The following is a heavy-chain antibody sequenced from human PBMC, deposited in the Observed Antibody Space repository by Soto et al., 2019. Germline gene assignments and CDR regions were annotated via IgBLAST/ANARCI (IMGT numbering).Heavy chain of an antibody. V-gene: IGHV4-61*01. CDR2: VYYLGRT. J-gene: IGHJ4*02. CDR3: ARDFDYFDY. CDR1: SASFKSGSYY. Sequence: PSETLSLNCTVSSASFKSGSYYWSWIRQPPGKGLEWIGYVYYLGRTSYNPSLKSRVTISMDTSRRQFSLWLSSVTAADTAIYYCARDFDYFDYWGQGTLVTVSS.